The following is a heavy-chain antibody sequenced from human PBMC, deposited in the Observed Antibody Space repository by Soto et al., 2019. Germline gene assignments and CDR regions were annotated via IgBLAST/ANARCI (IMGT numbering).Heavy chain of an antibody. V-gene: IGHV3-30-3*01. J-gene: IGHJ4*02. CDR2: ISYDGSNK. Sequence: QVQLVESGGGVVQPGRSLRLSCAASGFTFSSYAMHWVRQAPGKGLEWVAVISYDGSNKYYADSVKGRFTISRDNSKNTLYLQMNSLRAKDTAVYYCARTYYYGSGSDYWGQGTLVTVSS. CDR1: GFTFSSYA. D-gene: IGHD3-10*01. CDR3: ARTYYYGSGSDY.